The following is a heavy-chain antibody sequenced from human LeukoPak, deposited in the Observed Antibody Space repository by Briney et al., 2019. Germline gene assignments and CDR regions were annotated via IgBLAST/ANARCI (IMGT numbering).Heavy chain of an antibody. V-gene: IGHV4-59*08. CDR2: IYYSGST. Sequence: SETLSLTCTVSGGSISSYYWSWIRQPPGKGLEWIGYIYYSGSTNYNPSLKSRVTISVDTSKNQFSLKLSSVTAADTAVYYCARLEGSGYPRFDYWGQGTLVTVSS. J-gene: IGHJ4*02. CDR3: ARLEGSGYPRFDY. D-gene: IGHD3-3*01. CDR1: GGSISSYY.